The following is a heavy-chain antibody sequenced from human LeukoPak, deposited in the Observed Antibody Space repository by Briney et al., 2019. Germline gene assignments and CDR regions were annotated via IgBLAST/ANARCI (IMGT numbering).Heavy chain of an antibody. V-gene: IGHV4-30-4*08. J-gene: IGHJ3*02. CDR2: IYYSGST. CDR3: ASTGGSYLGDAFDI. Sequence: SETLSLTCTVSGGSISSGDYYWSWIRQPPGKGLEWIGYIYYSGSTYYNPSLKSRVTISVDTSKNQFSLKLSSVTAAGTAVYYCASTGGSYLGDAFDIWGQGTMVTVS. D-gene: IGHD1-26*01. CDR1: GGSISSGDYY.